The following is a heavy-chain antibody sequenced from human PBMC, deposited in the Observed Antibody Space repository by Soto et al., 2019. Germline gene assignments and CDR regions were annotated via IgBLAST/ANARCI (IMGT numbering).Heavy chain of an antibody. V-gene: IGHV1-8*01. Sequence: ASVKVSCKASGYTFTTNDINWVRQASGQGLEGMGWMKPNTGDSGSAQDFQGRITMTRDTATSTAYMELSSLRSEDTAVYYCARGGPAAGFDLWGQGTLVTVSS. CDR2: MKPNTGDS. CDR3: ARGGPAAGFDL. CDR1: GYTFTTND. J-gene: IGHJ4*02. D-gene: IGHD6-13*01.